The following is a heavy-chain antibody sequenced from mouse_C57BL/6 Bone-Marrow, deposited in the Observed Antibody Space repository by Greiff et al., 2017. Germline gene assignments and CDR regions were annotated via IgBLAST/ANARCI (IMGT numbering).Heavy chain of an antibody. CDR3: ARDQGYYPFDY. J-gene: IGHJ2*01. CDR1: GFTFSSYA. CDR2: ISDGGSYT. Sequence: DVKLVESGGGLVKPGGSLKLSCAASGFTFSSYAMSWVRQTPEKRLEWVATISDGGSYTYYPDNVKGRFTISRDNAKNNLYLQMSHLKSEDTAMYYCARDQGYYPFDYWGQGTTLTVSS. V-gene: IGHV5-4*01. D-gene: IGHD2-3*01.